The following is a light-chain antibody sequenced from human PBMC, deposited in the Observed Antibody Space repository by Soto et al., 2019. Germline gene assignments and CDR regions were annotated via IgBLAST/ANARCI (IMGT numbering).Light chain of an antibody. V-gene: IGLV1-40*01. CDR3: QSFDISLSDLHV. CDR2: GNN. CDR1: GATSD. Sequence: QCFLRQPPSVSGAPGHRFNISCVGATSDVHWYQYLPGTAPKLLIYGNNNRPSGVPDRFSGSRSVTSASLAITGLQAEVEADYYCQSFDISLSDLHVFGTGTKVTVL. J-gene: IGLJ1*01.